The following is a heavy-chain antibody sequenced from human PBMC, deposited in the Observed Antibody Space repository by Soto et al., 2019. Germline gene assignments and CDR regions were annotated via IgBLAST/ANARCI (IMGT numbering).Heavy chain of an antibody. CDR2: IKQDGSEK. J-gene: IGHJ6*02. CDR1: GFTFSDPW. Sequence: MRISRAASGFTFSDPWMDWVRQAPGKGPEWVANIKQDGSEKNYVDSVKGRFTISRDNAKNSLYLQMNSLRAEDTAVYYCASLGRHGWGQGTTVTVSS. V-gene: IGHV3-7*01. CDR3: ASLGRHG. D-gene: IGHD3-16*01.